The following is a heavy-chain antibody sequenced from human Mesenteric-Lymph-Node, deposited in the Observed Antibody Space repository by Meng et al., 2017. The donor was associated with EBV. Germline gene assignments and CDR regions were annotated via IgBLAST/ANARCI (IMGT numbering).Heavy chain of an antibody. D-gene: IGHD3-10*01. CDR2: TYFSGTT. CDR1: GDSISSSSYF. J-gene: IGHJ4*02. V-gene: IGHV4-39*07. Sequence: QWLLQVPGPGLVKSAEPLSLSCTVSGDSISSSSYFWGWIRQAPGKGLEWIGSTYFSGTTFYNPSLKSRVTISVDMSKNQFSLKLSSVTAADTAVYYCARDRRGYYYGSALDYWGQGTLVTVSS. CDR3: ARDRRGYYYGSALDY.